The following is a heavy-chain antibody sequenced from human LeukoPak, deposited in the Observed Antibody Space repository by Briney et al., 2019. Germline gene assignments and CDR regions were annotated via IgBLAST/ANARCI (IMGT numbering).Heavy chain of an antibody. CDR2: ISSGSNYI. CDR1: GFTFSSYG. Sequence: GGSLRLSCAASGFTFSSYGMHWVRQAPGKGLEWVSYISSGSNYIYYADSVKGRFTISRDNAKNSLYLQMNSMRAEDTAVYYCASRYGSGTYYPFDYWGQGILVTVSS. D-gene: IGHD3-10*01. V-gene: IGHV3-21*06. J-gene: IGHJ4*02. CDR3: ASRYGSGTYYPFDY.